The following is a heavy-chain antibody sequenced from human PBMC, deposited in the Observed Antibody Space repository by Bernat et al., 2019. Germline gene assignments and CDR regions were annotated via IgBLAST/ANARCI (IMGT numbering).Heavy chain of an antibody. CDR2: INPNSGGT. CDR3: ARRITMVRGVIIEAFDI. V-gene: IGHV1-2*04. Sequence: QVQLVQSGAEVKKPGASVKVSCKASGYTFTGYYMHWVRQAPGQGLEWMGWINPNSGGTNYAQKFQGWVTMTRDTSISTAYMELSRLRSDDTAVYYCARRITMVRGVIIEAFDILGQGTMVTVSS. D-gene: IGHD3-10*01. J-gene: IGHJ3*02. CDR1: GYTFTGYY.